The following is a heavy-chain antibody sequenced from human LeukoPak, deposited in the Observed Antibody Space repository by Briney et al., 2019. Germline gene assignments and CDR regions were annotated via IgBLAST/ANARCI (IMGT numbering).Heavy chain of an antibody. CDR1: GYTFTSYE. CDR2: ANPGSGNT. J-gene: IGHJ2*01. V-gene: IGHV1-8*01. CDR3: ARDYYYDTSGHRSGYFDL. D-gene: IGHD3-22*01. Sequence: GASVKVSCKASGYTFTSYEINWVRQAPGQGLEWMGRANPGSGNTGYAQKFQGRVTMTRDTSITTAYMELSSLRSEDTAVYYCARDYYYDTSGHRSGYFDLWGRGTLVTVSS.